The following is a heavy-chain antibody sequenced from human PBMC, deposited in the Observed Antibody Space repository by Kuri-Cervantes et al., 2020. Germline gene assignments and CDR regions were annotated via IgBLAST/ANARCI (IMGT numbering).Heavy chain of an antibody. V-gene: IGHV3-13*01. D-gene: IGHD3-10*01. Sequence: GESLKISCAASGFTFSSYDMHWVRQATGKGLEWVSAIGTAGDTYYPGSVKGRFTISRENAKNSLYLQMNSLRAGDTAVYYCAREGIWFDYYYYGMDVWGQGTTVTVSS. J-gene: IGHJ6*02. CDR1: GFTFSSYD. CDR3: AREGIWFDYYYYGMDV. CDR2: IGTAGDT.